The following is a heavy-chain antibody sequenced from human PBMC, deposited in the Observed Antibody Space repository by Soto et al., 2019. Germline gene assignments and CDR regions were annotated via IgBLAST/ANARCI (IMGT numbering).Heavy chain of an antibody. CDR3: AIGGLGYCSGCSCLIPAYFDY. CDR2: INHSGST. V-gene: IGHV4-34*01. J-gene: IGHJ4*02. CDR1: GGSFSGYY. D-gene: IGHD2-15*01. Sequence: PSETLYLTCAVYGGSFSGYYWSWIRQPPGKGLEWIGEINHSGSTNYNPSLKSRVTISVDTSKKQFSLKLSSVTAADTAVYYCAIGGLGYCSGCSCLIPAYFDYWGQGTLVTVSS.